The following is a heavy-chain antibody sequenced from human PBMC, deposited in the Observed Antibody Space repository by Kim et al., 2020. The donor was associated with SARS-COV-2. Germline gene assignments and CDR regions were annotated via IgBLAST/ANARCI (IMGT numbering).Heavy chain of an antibody. CDR3: ARNLVPTTKTYGMDV. CDR2: ISSTSAYI. CDR1: GFTFSTYN. J-gene: IGHJ6*02. D-gene: IGHD2-2*01. Sequence: GGSLRLSCAASGFTFSTYNMNWVRQAPGKGLEWVSSISSTSAYIYYADSVKGRFTISRDNAKDSLYLQMNSLRAEDTAVYYCARNLVPTTKTYGMDVWGQGTTVTVSS. V-gene: IGHV3-21*01.